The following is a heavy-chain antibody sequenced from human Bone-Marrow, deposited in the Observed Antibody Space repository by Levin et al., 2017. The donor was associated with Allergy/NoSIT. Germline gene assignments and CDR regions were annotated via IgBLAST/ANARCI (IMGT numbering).Heavy chain of an antibody. CDR2: IIPALRTP. Sequence: ASVKVSCKGSGGSFSSQPINWVRQAPGQALEWMGGIIPALRTPDYAQKFQGRVTITADESTSTAYLEVGSLRSEDTAVYYCARSRDDPELIEQPGHNFDSWGQGTLVTVSS. CDR1: GGSFSSQP. CDR3: ARSRDDPELIEQPGHNFDS. J-gene: IGHJ4*02. V-gene: IGHV1-69*13. D-gene: IGHD1/OR15-1a*01.